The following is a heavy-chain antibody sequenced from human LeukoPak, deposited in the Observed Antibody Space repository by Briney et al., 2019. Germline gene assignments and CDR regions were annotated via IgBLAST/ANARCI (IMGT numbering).Heavy chain of an antibody. J-gene: IGHJ6*03. CDR3: ARQSGGSSGWYPYYYYYYMDV. D-gene: IGHD6-19*01. CDR2: IYYSGST. Sequence: WVRQPPGKGLEWIGNIYYSGSTYYNPSLKSRVTISVDTSKNQFSLKLSSVTAADTAVYYCARQSGGSSGWYPYYYYYYMDVWGKGTTVTISS. V-gene: IGHV4-39*01.